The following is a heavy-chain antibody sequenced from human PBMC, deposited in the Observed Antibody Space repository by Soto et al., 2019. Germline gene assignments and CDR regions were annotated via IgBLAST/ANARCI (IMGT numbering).Heavy chain of an antibody. J-gene: IGHJ5*02. V-gene: IGHV4-30-4*01. CDR3: SRVRAVWFGELLGLSWFDP. D-gene: IGHD3-10*01. Sequence: SETLSLTCTVSGGSISSGDYYWSWIRQPPGKGREWIGYIYYSGSTYYNPSLKSRVTISVDTSKNQFSLKLSSVTAADTAVYYCSRVRAVWFGELLGLSWFDPWGQGTLVTVSS. CDR1: GGSISSGDYY. CDR2: IYYSGST.